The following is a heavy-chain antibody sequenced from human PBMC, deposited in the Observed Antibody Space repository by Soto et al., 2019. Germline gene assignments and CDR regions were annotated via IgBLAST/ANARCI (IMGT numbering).Heavy chain of an antibody. J-gene: IGHJ4*02. Sequence: GGSLRLSCAASGFTFSSYGMHWVRQAPGKGLEWVAVISYDGSNKYYADSVKGRFTISRDNSKNTLYLQMNSLRAEDTAVYYCAKDLSPVVTATLDYWGQGTLVTVYS. D-gene: IGHD2-21*02. CDR2: ISYDGSNK. CDR3: AKDLSPVVTATLDY. CDR1: GFTFSSYG. V-gene: IGHV3-30*18.